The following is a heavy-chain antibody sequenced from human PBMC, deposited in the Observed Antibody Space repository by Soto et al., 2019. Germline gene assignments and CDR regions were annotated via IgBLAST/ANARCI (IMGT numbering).Heavy chain of an antibody. J-gene: IGHJ5*02. CDR1: GYSISSGYF. CDR3: VRPVDIEATIGWFDP. D-gene: IGHD5-12*01. CDR2: IYLDGTT. V-gene: IGHV4-38-2*01. Sequence: SETLSLTCVVSGYSISSGYFWAWIRQPPGEGLEWIGRIYLDGTTSYNPSLNGRVTISVDTSKNQFSLKLTSVIVADTAVYYCVRPVDIEATIGWFDPWGQGTLVTVSS.